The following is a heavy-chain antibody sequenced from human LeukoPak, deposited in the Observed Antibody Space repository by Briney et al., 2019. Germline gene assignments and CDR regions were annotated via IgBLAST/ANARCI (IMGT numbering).Heavy chain of an antibody. CDR3: ARGSPTYYYDSSRTRGL. Sequence: GASVKVSCKASGYTFTSYAMHWVRQAPGQRLEWMGWINAGNGNTKYSQKFQGRVTITRDTSASTAYMELSSLRSEDTAVYYCARGSPTYYYDSSRTRGLWGQGTWSPSPQ. CDR1: GYTFTSYA. V-gene: IGHV1-3*01. CDR2: INAGNGNT. D-gene: IGHD3-22*01. J-gene: IGHJ4*02.